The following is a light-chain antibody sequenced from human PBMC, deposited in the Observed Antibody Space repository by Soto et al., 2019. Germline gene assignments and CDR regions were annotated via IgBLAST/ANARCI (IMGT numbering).Light chain of an antibody. J-gene: IGKJ4*01. CDR1: QSVSSN. Sequence: EIVMTQSPATLSVSPGERATLSCRASQSVSSNLAWYQQKPGQAPRLLIYGASNRATGIPDRFSGSGSEAEFALTISTLQSEDFAVYYCQQYSVWPLTFGGGTKVDIK. CDR3: QQYSVWPLT. V-gene: IGKV3D-15*01. CDR2: GAS.